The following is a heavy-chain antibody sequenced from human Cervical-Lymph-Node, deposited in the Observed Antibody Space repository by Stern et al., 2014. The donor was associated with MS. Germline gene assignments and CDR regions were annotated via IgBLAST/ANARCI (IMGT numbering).Heavy chain of an antibody. CDR2: IYHSGPA. V-gene: IGHV4-4*02. J-gene: IGHJ2*01. CDR1: GGSVSSTNW. CDR3: ARERQQYCNSEGCSYWYFDL. Sequence: VQLVESGPGLVKPSGTLSLTCAVSGGSVSSTNWWSWVRQSPGKGLEWIGNIYHSGPATYRPSPSSGVSIPLDDSKTHLSLLLSSVTAADTAVYYCARERQQYCNSEGCSYWYFDLWGRGTLVTVSS. D-gene: IGHD2/OR15-2a*01.